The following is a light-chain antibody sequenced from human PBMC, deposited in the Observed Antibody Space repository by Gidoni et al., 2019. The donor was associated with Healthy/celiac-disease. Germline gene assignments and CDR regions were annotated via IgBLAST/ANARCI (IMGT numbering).Light chain of an antibody. Sequence: NLLLTQPHSVSESPGKTLTISCTRNSGSIARNDVQWDQQRPGSSPTTVIYEDNQRPSGVPERFSGSIDSSSNSASLTISGLKTEDEADYYCQSYDSSNRVFGGGTKLTVL. CDR3: QSYDSSNRV. J-gene: IGLJ2*01. V-gene: IGLV6-57*01. CDR1: SGSIARND. CDR2: EDN.